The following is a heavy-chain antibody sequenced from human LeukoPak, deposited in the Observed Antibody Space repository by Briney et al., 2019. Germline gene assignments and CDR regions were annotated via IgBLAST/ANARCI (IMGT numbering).Heavy chain of an antibody. Sequence: ASVKVSCKVSGYTLTELSMHWVRQAPGKGLEWMGGFDPEDGETIYAQKFQGRVTMTEDTSTDTAYMELSSLGSEDTAVYYCATIVLGGNWFDPWGQGTLVTVSS. CDR1: GYTLTELS. V-gene: IGHV1-24*01. D-gene: IGHD2-8*02. CDR2: FDPEDGET. CDR3: ATIVLGGNWFDP. J-gene: IGHJ5*02.